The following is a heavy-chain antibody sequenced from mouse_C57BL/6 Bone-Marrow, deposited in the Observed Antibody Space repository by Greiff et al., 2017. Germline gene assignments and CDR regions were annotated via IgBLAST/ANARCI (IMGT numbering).Heavy chain of an antibody. D-gene: IGHD3-2*02. Sequence: QVQLQQPGAELVMPGASVKLSCKASGYTFTSYWMHWVKQRPGQGLEWIGELDPSDSYTNYNQKFKGKSTLTVDKSSSPAYMQLSSLTSEDSAVYDCARELRLPTSYYAMDYWGQGTSVTVSS. CDR3: ARELRLPTSYYAMDY. V-gene: IGHV1-69*01. J-gene: IGHJ4*01. CDR2: LDPSDSYT. CDR1: GYTFTSYW.